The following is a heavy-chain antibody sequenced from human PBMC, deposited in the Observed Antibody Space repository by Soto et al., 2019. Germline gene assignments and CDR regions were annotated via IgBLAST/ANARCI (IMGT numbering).Heavy chain of an antibody. V-gene: IGHV3-30*18. CDR3: AKDGAYCSGGSCYFRAADY. CDR2: ISYDGSNK. D-gene: IGHD2-15*01. J-gene: IGHJ4*02. Sequence: GESLKISCAASGFTFSSYGMHWVRQAPGKGLEWVALISYDGSNKYYADSVKGRFTISRDNSKDTLSLQMNSLRAEDTAVYYCAKDGAYCSGGSCYFRAADYRGQGTSVTVSS. CDR1: GFTFSSYG.